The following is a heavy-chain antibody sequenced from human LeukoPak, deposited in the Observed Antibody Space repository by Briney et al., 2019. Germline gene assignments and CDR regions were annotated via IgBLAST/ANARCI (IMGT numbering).Heavy chain of an antibody. CDR3: ARRSPRVLLWLGEAYNWFDP. J-gene: IGHJ5*02. CDR2: INHSGST. CDR1: VGSAIGYY. D-gene: IGHD3-10*01. Sequence: SETLSLTCAVDVGSAIGYYSSWIRQPPGKGLEWIGEINHSGSTNYNPSLKSRVTISVDTSKNQFSLKLSSVTAADTAVYYCARRSPRVLLWLGEAYNWFDPWGQGTLVTVSS. V-gene: IGHV4-34*01.